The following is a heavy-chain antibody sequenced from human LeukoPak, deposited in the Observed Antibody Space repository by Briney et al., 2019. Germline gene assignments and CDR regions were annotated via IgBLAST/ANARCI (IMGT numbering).Heavy chain of an antibody. CDR2: ISWNSGSI. D-gene: IGHD6-19*01. J-gene: IGHJ4*02. CDR3: AKDIGVAGNYYFDY. CDR1: GFTFDDYA. Sequence: GGSLRLSCAASGFTFDDYAMHWVRQAPGKGLEWVAGISWNSGSIGYADSVKGRFTISRDNAKNSLYLQMNSLRAEDTALYYCAKDIGVAGNYYFDYWGQGTLVTVSS. V-gene: IGHV3-9*01.